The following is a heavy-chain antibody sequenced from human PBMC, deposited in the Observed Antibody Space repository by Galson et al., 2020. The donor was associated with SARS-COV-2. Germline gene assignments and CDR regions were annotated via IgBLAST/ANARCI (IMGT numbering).Heavy chain of an antibody. CDR3: ATSVAEPDAYIYHGLDV. D-gene: IGHD6-13*01. J-gene: IGHJ6*02. CDR1: GYSFSDFD. V-gene: IGHV1-8*01. CDR2: MNPSIGKA. Sequence: ASVKVSCKASGYSFSDFDINWVRQAPGQGLQWMGWMNPSIGKAGYAQKFQGRVTMTADTSISTAFMELSGLSSEDTAVYYCATSVAEPDAYIYHGLDVWGQGTAVTVSS.